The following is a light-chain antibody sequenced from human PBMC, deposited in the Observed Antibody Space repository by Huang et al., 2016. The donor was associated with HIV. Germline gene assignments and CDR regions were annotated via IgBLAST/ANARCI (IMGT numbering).Light chain of an antibody. CDR2: GAS. CDR1: QSVGTN. CDR3: QQYNDWLT. Sequence: EIVMTQSPVTLSVSPGERAALSCRASQSVGTNLAWYQQKPGQAPRPLIYGASTRATGIPGKCSGSGSGTEFTLTISSLQSEDFALYFCQQYNDWLTFGQGTKVEIK. V-gene: IGKV3-15*01. J-gene: IGKJ1*01.